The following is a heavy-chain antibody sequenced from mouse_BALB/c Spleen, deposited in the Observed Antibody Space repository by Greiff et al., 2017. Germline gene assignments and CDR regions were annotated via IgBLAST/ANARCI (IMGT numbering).Heavy chain of an antibody. CDR1: GFTFSSYY. J-gene: IGHJ4*01. CDR3: ARQGGTYLMDY. D-gene: IGHD5-1*01. Sequence: EVKVEESGGGLVKLGGSLKLSCAASGFTFSSYYMSWVRQTPEKRLELVAAINSNGGSTYYPDTVKGRFTISRDNAKNTLYLQMSSLKSEDTALYYCARQGGTYLMDYWGQGTSVTVSS. V-gene: IGHV5-6-2*01. CDR2: INSNGGST.